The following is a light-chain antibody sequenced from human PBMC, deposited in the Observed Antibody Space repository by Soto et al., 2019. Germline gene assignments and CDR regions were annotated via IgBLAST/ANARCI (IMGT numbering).Light chain of an antibody. CDR3: QQYHSNRLT. V-gene: IGKV4-1*01. CDR2: WAS. Sequence: DIVMTHSPDSLAVSLGERATINCNSSESVLYSSNNKNYLAWYQQKPGQPPKLLIYWASTRESGVPERLSGSGYGTDLTLTISSMKAEDVAVYYCQQYHSNRLTFGGGTKVDIK. CDR1: ESVLYSSNNKNY. J-gene: IGKJ4*01.